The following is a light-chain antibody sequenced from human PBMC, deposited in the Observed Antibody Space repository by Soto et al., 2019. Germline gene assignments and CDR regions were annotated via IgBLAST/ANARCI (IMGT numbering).Light chain of an antibody. J-gene: IGLJ2*01. V-gene: IGLV7-46*01. CDR1: TGPVTSGHW. CDR2: DTS. CDR3: FLSYSGARPVV. Sequence: AVVTQEPSLTVSPGGTVTLTVYSSTGPVTSGHWPYWLQQKPGQAPRTLIYDTSKKHSWTPARFSGSLLGGKAALTLSGAQPEDEADYYCFLSYSGARPVVFGGGTKVTVL.